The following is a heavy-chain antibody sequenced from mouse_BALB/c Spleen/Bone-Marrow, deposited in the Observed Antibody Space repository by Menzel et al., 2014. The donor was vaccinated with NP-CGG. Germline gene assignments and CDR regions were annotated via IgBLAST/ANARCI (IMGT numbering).Heavy chain of an antibody. Sequence: QVQLQQSGAGLMKPGASVKISCKATGYTFSSYWIEWVKQRPGHGLEWIGEILPGSGGTNYNEKFKGKATFTADTSSNTAYMQLSSLTSEDSAVYYCARGAYYGNYFDYWGQGTTLTVSS. V-gene: IGHV1-9*01. CDR3: ARGAYYGNYFDY. J-gene: IGHJ2*01. D-gene: IGHD2-10*01. CDR2: ILPGSGGT. CDR1: GYTFSSYW.